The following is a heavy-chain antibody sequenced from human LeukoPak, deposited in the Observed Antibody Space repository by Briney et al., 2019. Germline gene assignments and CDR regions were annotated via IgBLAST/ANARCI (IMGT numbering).Heavy chain of an antibody. V-gene: IGHV4-39*07. CDR2: IYTSGST. J-gene: IGHJ4*02. D-gene: IGHD3-22*01. Sequence: SETLSLTCTVSGGSISSSSYYRGWIRQPPGKGLKWIGRIYTSGSTNYNPSLKSRVTISVDTSKNQFSLKLSSVTAADTTVYYCATTYYYDSSGYYRDYWGQGTLVTVSS. CDR1: GGSISSSSYY. CDR3: ATTYYYDSSGYYRDY.